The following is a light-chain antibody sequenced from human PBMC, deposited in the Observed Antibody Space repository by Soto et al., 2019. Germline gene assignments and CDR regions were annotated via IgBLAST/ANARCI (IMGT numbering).Light chain of an antibody. J-gene: IGKJ2*01. CDR2: AAS. CDR3: LQDYNYPYT. CDR1: QGIRND. Sequence: AIQMTQSPSSLSASVGDRVTITCRASQGIRNDLGWYQQKPGKAPKLLMYAASSLHSGVPSRFSGSGSGTDFTLTISSLQPEDFATYYCLQDYNYPYTFGQGTKLEIK. V-gene: IGKV1-6*01.